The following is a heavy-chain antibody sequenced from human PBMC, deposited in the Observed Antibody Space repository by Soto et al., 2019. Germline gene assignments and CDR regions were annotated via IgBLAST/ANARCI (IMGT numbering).Heavy chain of an antibody. CDR3: ARASIAAVGTIDY. V-gene: IGHV4-59*01. CDR2: IYYSGST. J-gene: IGHJ4*02. D-gene: IGHD6-13*01. Sequence: KASETLSLTCTVSGGSISSYYWSWIRQPPGKGLEWIGYIYYSGSTNYNPSLKSRVTISVDTSKNQFSLKLSSVTAADTAVYYCARASIAAVGTIDYWGQGTLVTVSS. CDR1: GGSISSYY.